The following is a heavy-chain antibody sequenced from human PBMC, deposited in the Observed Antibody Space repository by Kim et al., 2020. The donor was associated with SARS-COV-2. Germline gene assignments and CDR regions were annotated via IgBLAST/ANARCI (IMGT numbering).Heavy chain of an antibody. CDR1: GYTFTSYG. D-gene: IGHD2-21*02. CDR3: ARDNEVVVTALFDY. V-gene: IGHV1-18*01. CDR2: ISAYNGNT. Sequence: ASVKVSCKASGYTFTSYGISWVRQAPGQGLEWMGWISAYNGNTNYAQKLQGRVTMTTDTSTSTAYMELRSLRSDDTAVYYCARDNEVVVTALFDYWGQGTLVTVSS. J-gene: IGHJ4*02.